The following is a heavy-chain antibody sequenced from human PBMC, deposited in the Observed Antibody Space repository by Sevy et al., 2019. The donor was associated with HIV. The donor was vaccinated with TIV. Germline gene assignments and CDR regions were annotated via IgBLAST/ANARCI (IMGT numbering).Heavy chain of an antibody. D-gene: IGHD2-15*01. V-gene: IGHV3-74*01. J-gene: IGHJ4*02. Sequence: GGSLRLSCAASGFTLINHWMHWVRQAPGKGLVWVSGISGDGATTTYADSVKGRFTISRDNAKNTLYVQMNSLRGEDTAVYYCARSGGTNLFDYWGQGILVTDSS. CDR1: GFTLINHW. CDR3: ARSGGTNLFDY. CDR2: ISGDGATT.